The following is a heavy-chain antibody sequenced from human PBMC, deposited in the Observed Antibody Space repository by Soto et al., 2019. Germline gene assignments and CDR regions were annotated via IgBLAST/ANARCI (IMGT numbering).Heavy chain of an antibody. CDR1: GFSLSTSGVG. Sequence: QITLKESGPTLVQPTQTLTLTCTFSGFSLSTSGVGVGWIRQPPGKALEWLALIYWDDDKRYSPSLKSRLTITKDTAKNQVVLTMTNMDPVDTATYYCAHITSYYDSSGYSLPDYWGQGTLVTVAS. J-gene: IGHJ4*02. D-gene: IGHD3-22*01. CDR2: IYWDDDK. CDR3: AHITSYYDSSGYSLPDY. V-gene: IGHV2-5*02.